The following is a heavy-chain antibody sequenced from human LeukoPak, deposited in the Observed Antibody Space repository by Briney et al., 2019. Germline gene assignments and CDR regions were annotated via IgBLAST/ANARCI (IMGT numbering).Heavy chain of an antibody. V-gene: IGHV3-30*02. CDR3: AKDGYCSGGSCYSRVPRGDFDY. D-gene: IGHD2-15*01. CDR1: GFTFSRYG. J-gene: IGHJ4*02. Sequence: GGSLRLSCTASGFTFSRYGIHWVRQAPGKGLEWVAFIRYDGSNKNNADGGKGRFTISRDNCKNTLYLQMNSLRAEDTAVYYCAKDGYCSGGSCYSRVPRGDFDYWGQGTLVTVSS. CDR2: IRYDGSNK.